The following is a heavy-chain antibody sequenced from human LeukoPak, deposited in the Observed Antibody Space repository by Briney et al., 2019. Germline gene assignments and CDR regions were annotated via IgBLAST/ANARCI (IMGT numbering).Heavy chain of an antibody. V-gene: IGHV1-2*02. CDR1: GYTFTGYY. CDR3: ARGRIRFLEWLST. Sequence: ASVKVSCKASGYTFTGYYMHWVRQAPGQGLEWTGWINPNSGGTNYAQKFQGRVTMTRDTSISTAYMELSRLGSDDTAVYYCARGRIRFLEWLSTWGQGTLVTVSS. D-gene: IGHD3-3*01. J-gene: IGHJ5*02. CDR2: INPNSGGT.